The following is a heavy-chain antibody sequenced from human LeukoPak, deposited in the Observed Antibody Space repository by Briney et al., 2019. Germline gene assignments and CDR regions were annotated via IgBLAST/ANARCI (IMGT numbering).Heavy chain of an antibody. CDR2: IYHSGST. CDR3: ARVSGYSSGWYPRNWFDP. CDR1: GGSISSSNW. Sequence: SETLSLTCAVSGGSISSSNWWSWVRQPPGKGLEWIGEIYHSGSTNYNPSLKSRVTISVDKSKNQFSLKLSSVTAADTAVYYCARVSGYSSGWYPRNWFDPWGQGTLVTVSS. J-gene: IGHJ5*02. D-gene: IGHD6-19*01. V-gene: IGHV4-4*02.